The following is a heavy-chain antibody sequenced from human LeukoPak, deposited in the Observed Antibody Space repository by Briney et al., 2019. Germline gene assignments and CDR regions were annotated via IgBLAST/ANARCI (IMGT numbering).Heavy chain of an antibody. CDR1: GGTFSSYD. Sequence: ASVKVSCKASGGTFSSYDISWVRQAPGQGLEWMGWMNPNSGNTGYAQKFQGRVTMTRNTSISTAYMELSSPRSEDTAVYYCARGRVVRYFDLWGRGTLVTVSS. V-gene: IGHV1-8*02. D-gene: IGHD2-15*01. J-gene: IGHJ2*01. CDR3: ARGRVVRYFDL. CDR2: MNPNSGNT.